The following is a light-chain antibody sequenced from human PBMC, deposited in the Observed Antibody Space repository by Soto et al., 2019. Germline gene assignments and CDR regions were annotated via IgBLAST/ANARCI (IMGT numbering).Light chain of an antibody. CDR3: QQLSNWPYT. Sequence: EIVLTQSPATLSSSLGERATLSCRASQSVSSYLAWYHQKPGQAPMLLIYDASNRPTGLPSRFSGSGSGTDLTLTISSLEPEDFAVYYCQQLSNWPYTFGQGTKLAIK. CDR1: QSVSSY. CDR2: DAS. V-gene: IGKV3-11*01. J-gene: IGKJ2*01.